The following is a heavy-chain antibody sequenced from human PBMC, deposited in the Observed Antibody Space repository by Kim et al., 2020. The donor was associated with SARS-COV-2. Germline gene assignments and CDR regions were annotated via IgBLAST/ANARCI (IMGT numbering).Heavy chain of an antibody. D-gene: IGHD6-19*01. CDR2: IGGSGGST. Sequence: GGSLRLSCAASGFTFSSCAMSWVRQAPGKGLEWVSGIGGSGGSTFYADSVKGRFTISRDNSKNTLYLQMNSLRAEDTAVYYCATRTYNSGWYYFEYWGQGTLVTVSS. CDR3: ATRTYNSGWYYFEY. J-gene: IGHJ4*02. V-gene: IGHV3-23*01. CDR1: GFTFSSCA.